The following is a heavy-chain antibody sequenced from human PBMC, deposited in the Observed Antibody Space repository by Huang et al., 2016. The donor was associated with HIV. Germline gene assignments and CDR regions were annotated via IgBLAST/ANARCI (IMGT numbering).Heavy chain of an antibody. CDR2: SYHSGTA. Sequence: QLQLQESGSRLVRPSETLSLTCAVSGGSIISSGYSWSWIRQPPGKGLEWIGYSYHSGTAMYNPSLKSRVTMSVDTSKDRFSLKLTSVTAADTAVYYCARDLYSSGWHAFDTWGQGTMVTVSS. CDR3: ARDLYSSGWHAFDT. J-gene: IGHJ3*02. CDR1: GGSIISSGYS. D-gene: IGHD6-19*01. V-gene: IGHV4-30-2*01.